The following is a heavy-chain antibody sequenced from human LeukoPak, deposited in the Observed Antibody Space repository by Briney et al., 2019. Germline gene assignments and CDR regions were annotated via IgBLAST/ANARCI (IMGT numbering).Heavy chain of an antibody. CDR3: AREGYYGSGSHPWFDP. Sequence: GGSLRPSCAASGFTFSSYEMNWVRQAPGKGLEWVSYISSSGSTIYYADSVKGRFTISRDNAKNSLYLQMNSLRAEDTAVYYCAREGYYGSGSHPWFDPWGQGTLVTVSS. CDR1: GFTFSSYE. D-gene: IGHD3-10*01. J-gene: IGHJ5*02. V-gene: IGHV3-48*03. CDR2: ISSSGSTI.